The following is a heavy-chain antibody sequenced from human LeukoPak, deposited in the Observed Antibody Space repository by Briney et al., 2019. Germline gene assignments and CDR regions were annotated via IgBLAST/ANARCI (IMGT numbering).Heavy chain of an antibody. J-gene: IGHJ5*02. Sequence: GGSLRLSCAASGFTFSNFWMSWVRQAPGKGLEWVANIKYDGSEKYYVDSVKGRFIISRDNAMNSLYLQMNNLRDEDTAFYFCARGGYGAPDAWGQGTLVTVSS. V-gene: IGHV3-7*01. CDR2: IKYDGSEK. D-gene: IGHD5-12*01. CDR1: GFTFSNFW. CDR3: ARGGYGAPDA.